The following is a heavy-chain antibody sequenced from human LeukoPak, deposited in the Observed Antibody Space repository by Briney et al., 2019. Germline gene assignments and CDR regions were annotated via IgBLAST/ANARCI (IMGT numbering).Heavy chain of an antibody. J-gene: IGHJ4*02. CDR2: TRYDGVNK. CDR3: AKDSSLSMASSFDS. V-gene: IGHV3-30*02. CDR1: GFTFSSYG. D-gene: IGHD2-8*01. Sequence: GGSLGLSCAASGFTFSSYGMHWVRQAPGKGLEWVAFTRYDGVNKYFPDSVKGRFTISRDNSRKMVYLQMNNLRPEDTAIYYCAKDSSLSMASSFDSWGRGTLVTVSS.